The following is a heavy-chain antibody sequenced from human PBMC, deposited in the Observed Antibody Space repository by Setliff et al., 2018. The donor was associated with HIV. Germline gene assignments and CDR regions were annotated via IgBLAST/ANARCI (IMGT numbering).Heavy chain of an antibody. CDR3: TTDAYDIVTGHDY. D-gene: IGHD3-9*01. CDR2: MKTKTDGGTT. Sequence: GGSLRLSCAASGFTFSNTWMSWVRQAPGKGLEWVGRMKTKTDGGTTDYAAPVKGRFTVSRDDSTNTLYLQMNSLKPEDTAVCYCTTDAYDIVTGHDYWGQGTLVTVSS. J-gene: IGHJ4*02. V-gene: IGHV3-15*01. CDR1: GFTFSNTW.